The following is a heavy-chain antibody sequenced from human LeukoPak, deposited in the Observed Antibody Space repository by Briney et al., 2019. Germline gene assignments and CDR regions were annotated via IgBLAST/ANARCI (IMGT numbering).Heavy chain of an antibody. CDR3: ARDLGYSSGWYAWFDP. CDR1: GGSFSGYY. J-gene: IGHJ5*02. CDR2: INHSGST. V-gene: IGHV4-34*01. Sequence: SETLSLTCAVYGGSFSGYYWSWIRQPPGKGLEWIGEINHSGSTNYNPSLKSRVTISVDTSKNQFSLKLSSVTAADTAVYYCARDLGYSSGWYAWFDPWGQGTLVTVSS. D-gene: IGHD6-19*01.